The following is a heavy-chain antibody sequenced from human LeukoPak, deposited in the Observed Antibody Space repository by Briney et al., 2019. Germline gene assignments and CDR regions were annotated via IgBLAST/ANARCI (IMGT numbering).Heavy chain of an antibody. CDR1: GLTFSSHW. D-gene: IGHD3-16*01. CDR2: INHNGNVN. V-gene: IGHV3-7*03. J-gene: IGHJ6*02. CDR3: ARGGGLDV. Sequence: GGSLRLSCAASGLTFSSHWMNWARQAPGKGLEWVASINHNGNVNYYVDSVKGRFTISRDNAKNSLYLQMSNLRAEDTAVYFCARGGGLDVWGQGATVTVSS.